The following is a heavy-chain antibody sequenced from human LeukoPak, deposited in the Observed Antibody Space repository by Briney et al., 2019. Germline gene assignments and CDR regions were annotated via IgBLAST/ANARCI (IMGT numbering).Heavy chain of an antibody. CDR3: ARERIAMAGTGRYYFDF. CDR1: ESTFSTYA. D-gene: IGHD6-19*01. V-gene: IGHV3-23*01. CDR2: ISGGGSST. J-gene: IGHJ4*02. Sequence: PGGSLRLSCAAPESTFSTYAMNWVRQAPGKGLEWVSGISGGGSSTYYADSVKGRFTISRDNSKNTLYLQMNSLRDEDTAVYYCARERIAMAGTGRYYFDFWGQGTLVAVSS.